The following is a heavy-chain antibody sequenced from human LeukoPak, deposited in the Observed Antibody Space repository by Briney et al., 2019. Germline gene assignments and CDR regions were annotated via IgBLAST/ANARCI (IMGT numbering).Heavy chain of an antibody. CDR1: GYTFTGYY. Sequence: GASVKVSCKASGYTFTGYYMHWVRQAPGQGLEWMGWINPNSGGTNYAQKFQGRVTMTRDTSISTAYMELNRLRSDDTAVYYCARKIPIDSSGLENWGQGTLVTVSS. D-gene: IGHD6-19*01. V-gene: IGHV1-2*02. CDR2: INPNSGGT. J-gene: IGHJ4*02. CDR3: ARKIPIDSSGLEN.